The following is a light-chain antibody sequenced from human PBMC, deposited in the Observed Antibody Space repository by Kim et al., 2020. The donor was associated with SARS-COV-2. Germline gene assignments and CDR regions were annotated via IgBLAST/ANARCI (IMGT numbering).Light chain of an antibody. CDR1: NIGSKS. V-gene: IGLV3-21*04. J-gene: IGLJ1*01. CDR3: QVWDSSSDHYV. Sequence: SYELTQPPSVSVAPGKTARITCGGNNIGSKSVHWYQQKPGQAPVLVIYYDSDRPSGIPERFSDSNSGNTATLTISRVEAGDEADYYCQVWDSSSDHYVFG. CDR2: YDS.